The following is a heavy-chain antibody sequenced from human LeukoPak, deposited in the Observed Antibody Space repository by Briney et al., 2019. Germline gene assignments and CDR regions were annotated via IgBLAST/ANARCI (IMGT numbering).Heavy chain of an antibody. CDR1: GGSFSGYY. J-gene: IGHJ5*02. V-gene: IGHV4-59*01. CDR2: VYYSGST. D-gene: IGHD6-13*01. CDR3: ARGSYSSSWYWFDP. Sequence: SETLSLTCAVYGGSFSGYYWSWIRQPPGKGLEWIGYVYYSGSTDYNPSLKSRVTISIDTSKNQFSLKLDSVTAADTAVYYCARGSYSSSWYWFDPWGQGTQVTVSS.